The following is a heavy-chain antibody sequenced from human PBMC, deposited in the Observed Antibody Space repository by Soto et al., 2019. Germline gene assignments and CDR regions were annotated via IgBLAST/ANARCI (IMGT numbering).Heavy chain of an antibody. Sequence: PSETLSITCSVSGVSVSSGSYYLSWIRQPPGKGLEWIGYSYHTGITKSNPALRSRVTISVDTSKNQLSLNLKSVTAADTAVYYCARDRGTHDSWGQGTLVTGSS. J-gene: IGHJ4*02. CDR1: GVSVSSGSYY. CDR2: SYHTGIT. CDR3: ARDRGTHDS. D-gene: IGHD1-1*01. V-gene: IGHV4-61*01.